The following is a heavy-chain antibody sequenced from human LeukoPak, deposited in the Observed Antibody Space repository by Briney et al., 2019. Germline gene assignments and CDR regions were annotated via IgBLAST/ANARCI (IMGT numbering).Heavy chain of an antibody. V-gene: IGHV4-59*01. Sequence: SETLSLTCTVSGGSISSYYWSWIRQPPGKGLEWIGYIYYSGSTNYNPSLKSRVTISVDTSKNQFSLKLSSVTAADTAVYYCARGFIVATIHLDYWGQGTLVTVS. J-gene: IGHJ4*02. CDR2: IYYSGST. CDR3: ARGFIVATIHLDY. CDR1: GGSISSYY. D-gene: IGHD5-12*01.